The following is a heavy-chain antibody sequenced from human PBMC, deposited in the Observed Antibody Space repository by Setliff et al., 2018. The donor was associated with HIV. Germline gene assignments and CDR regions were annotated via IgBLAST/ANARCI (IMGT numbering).Heavy chain of an antibody. CDR1: GFTFSNHG. V-gene: IGHV3-30*02. CDR3: ARDFSWATDS. J-gene: IGHJ4*02. Sequence: PGGSLRLSCAASGFTFSNHGIHWVRKAPGKGLEWVAFVRHDGDVQIYADSVKGRFTASRDNPKNTVSLQLNSLRIEDTAVYYCARDFSWATDSWGQGTLVTVSS. CDR2: VRHDGDVQ. D-gene: IGHD2-15*01.